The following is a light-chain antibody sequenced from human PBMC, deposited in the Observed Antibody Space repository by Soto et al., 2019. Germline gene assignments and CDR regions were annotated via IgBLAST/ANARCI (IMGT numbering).Light chain of an antibody. CDR3: QSYDSRLSAVV. Sequence: QSVLTQPPSVSGAPGQRVTISCTGSTSNIGSNYDVHWYQQIPGTAPKLLIYGNNNRPSGVPDRFSGSKSATSASLAITGLQADDEADYYCQSYDSRLSAVVFGGGTKLTFL. V-gene: IGLV1-40*01. J-gene: IGLJ2*01. CDR2: GNN. CDR1: TSNIGSNYD.